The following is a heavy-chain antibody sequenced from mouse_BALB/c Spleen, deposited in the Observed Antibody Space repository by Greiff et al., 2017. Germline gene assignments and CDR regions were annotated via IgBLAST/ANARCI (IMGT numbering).Heavy chain of an antibody. D-gene: IGHD2-14*01. CDR3: ARYIGNYYAMDY. CDR2: IDPYYGGT. Sequence: VQLQQSGPELETPGASVKISCKASGYSFTGYNMNWVKQSNGKSLEWIGNIDPYYGGTSYNQKFKGKATLTVDKSSSAAYMQLKSLTAEDSAVYYCARYIGNYYAMDYWGQGTSVTVSS. V-gene: IGHV1-39*01. J-gene: IGHJ4*01. CDR1: GYSFTGYN.